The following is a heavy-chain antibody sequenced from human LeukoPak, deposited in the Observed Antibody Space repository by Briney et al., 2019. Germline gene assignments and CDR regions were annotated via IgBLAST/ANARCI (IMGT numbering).Heavy chain of an antibody. Sequence: ASVKVSCKASGYTFTSYDINWVRQATGQGLEWMGWMNPNSGNTGYAQKFQGRVTMTRSTSISTAYMELSSLRSEDTAVYYCATSLYYGSSTFDYWGQGTPVTVSS. V-gene: IGHV1-8*01. CDR2: MNPNSGNT. D-gene: IGHD3-10*01. CDR1: GYTFTSYD. J-gene: IGHJ4*02. CDR3: ATSLYYGSSTFDY.